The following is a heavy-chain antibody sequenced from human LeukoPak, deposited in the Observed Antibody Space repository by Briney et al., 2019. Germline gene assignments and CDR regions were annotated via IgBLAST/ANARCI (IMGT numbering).Heavy chain of an antibody. CDR3: GKDIGISSSRTSDY. CDR2: ISRHGIIT. J-gene: IGHJ4*02. Sequence: GGSLRLSCAASGFNFRDYTMHWVRQPPGKGLEWISLISRHGIITDYVDSVKGRFTISRDNSKNSLYLQMNSLRTEDTGMYYCGKDIGISSSRTSDYWGRGTLVTVPS. V-gene: IGHV3-43*01. D-gene: IGHD6-6*01. CDR1: GFNFRDYT.